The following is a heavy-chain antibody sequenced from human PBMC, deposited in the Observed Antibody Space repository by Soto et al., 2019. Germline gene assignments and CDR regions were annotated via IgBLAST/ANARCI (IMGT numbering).Heavy chain of an antibody. V-gene: IGHV3-23*01. CDR3: ARPLLSIDARLYFVY. D-gene: IGHD6-6*01. J-gene: IGHJ4*02. CDR1: GFTFTSYA. CDR2: ISGSGDTT. Sequence: QLLESGGGLVPPGGSLRLSCVVSGFTFTSYAMSWVRQAPGKGLEWVSVISGSGDTTYYADSAKGRFTISRDNSKRTMDLQMNSLRAEETAVYYCARPLLSIDARLYFVYWCQGTLVTVSS.